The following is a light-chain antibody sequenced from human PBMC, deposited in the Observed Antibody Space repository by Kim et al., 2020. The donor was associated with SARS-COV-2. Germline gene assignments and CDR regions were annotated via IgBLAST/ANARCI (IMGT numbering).Light chain of an antibody. CDR1: RLRVYE. J-gene: IGLJ3*02. CDR3: NSRDSSGDHVV. V-gene: IGLV3-19*01. CDR2: GKY. Sequence: LGQTVRRTCQGERLRVYEATGYQQRPGKAPVLVLFGKYNRPSGIPDRFSGSGSGNTASLTITGAQAEDEADYYCNSRDSSGDHVVFGGGTKLTVL.